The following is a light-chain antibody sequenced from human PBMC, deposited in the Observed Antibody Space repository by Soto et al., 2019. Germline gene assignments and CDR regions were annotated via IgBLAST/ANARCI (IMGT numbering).Light chain of an antibody. CDR2: GND. Sequence: QSVLTQPPSVSGAPGQRVTISCTGRSSNIGPSFDVHWYQHLPGTAPKLLIYGNDNRPSGVPDRFSGSKSGTSASLAITGLQAEDEADYYCQSYDSSLSAVVFGGGTKLTVL. J-gene: IGLJ2*01. CDR1: SSNIGPSFD. CDR3: QSYDSSLSAVV. V-gene: IGLV1-40*01.